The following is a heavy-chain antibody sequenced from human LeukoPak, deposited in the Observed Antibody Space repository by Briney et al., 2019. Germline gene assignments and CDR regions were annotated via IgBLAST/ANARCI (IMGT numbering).Heavy chain of an antibody. D-gene: IGHD3-16*01. J-gene: IGHJ4*02. Sequence: PGGSLRLSCAASGFTFSSYWMHWVRQAPGKGLVWVSRINNDGSSTSYADSVKGRFTISRDNAKNTLYLQMNSLRAEDTAVYYCARWGVWGSRRPIDYWGQGTLVTVSS. CDR3: ARWGVWGSRRPIDY. CDR1: GFTFSSYW. V-gene: IGHV3-74*01. CDR2: INNDGSST.